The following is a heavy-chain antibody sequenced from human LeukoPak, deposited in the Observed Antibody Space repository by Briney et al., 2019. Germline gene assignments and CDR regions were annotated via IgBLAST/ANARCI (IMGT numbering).Heavy chain of an antibody. CDR1: GFTFDDYA. V-gene: IGHV3-9*01. Sequence: GGSLRLSCAASGFTFDDYAMHWARQAPGKGLEWVTGISWNSASTGYADSVKGRFTISRDNAKNSLYLQMNSLRAEDTAFYYCAKDSIRGSSWSDAFDIWGQGTMVTVSS. CDR3: AKDSIRGSSWSDAFDI. D-gene: IGHD6-13*01. CDR2: ISWNSAST. J-gene: IGHJ3*02.